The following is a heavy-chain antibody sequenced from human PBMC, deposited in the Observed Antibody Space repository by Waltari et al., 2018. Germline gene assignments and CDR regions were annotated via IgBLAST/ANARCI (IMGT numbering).Heavy chain of an antibody. Sequence: QVQLQESGPGLVKPSETLSLTCTVSGGSISSYYWSWIRQPPGKGLEWIGYIYYSGSTNYNPSLKSRVTISVDTSKNQFSLKLSSVTAADTAVYYCAGVNYYDSSGPIDYWGQGTLVTVSS. V-gene: IGHV4-59*01. CDR1: GGSISSYY. J-gene: IGHJ4*02. CDR2: IYYSGST. CDR3: AGVNYYDSSGPIDY. D-gene: IGHD3-22*01.